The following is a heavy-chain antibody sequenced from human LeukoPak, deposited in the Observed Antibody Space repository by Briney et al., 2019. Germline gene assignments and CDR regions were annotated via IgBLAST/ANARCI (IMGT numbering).Heavy chain of an antibody. V-gene: IGHV3-30*03. D-gene: IGHD3-10*01. J-gene: IGHJ5*02. Sequence: GGSLRLSCVASAFTFNTYGMHWVRQAPGKGLEWVALISSDGNNGNYADSVKGRFTISRDNSKNTLFLQMNSLRAEDTAVYYCATTVGDYWFDPWGQGTLVTVSS. CDR2: ISSDGNNG. CDR1: AFTFNTYG. CDR3: ATTVGDYWFDP.